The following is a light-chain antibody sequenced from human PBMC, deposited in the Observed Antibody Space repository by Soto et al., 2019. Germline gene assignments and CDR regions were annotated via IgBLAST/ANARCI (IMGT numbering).Light chain of an antibody. Sequence: IVLTQSPGTLSLSPGERATLSCRASQSVRNSYLAWYQQKPGQAPSLLIYDASSRATDIPDRFSGSGSGTDFTLTISRLEPEDFAVYYCQQYDRSPRTFGQGTKVEIK. V-gene: IGKV3-20*01. CDR1: QSVRNSY. J-gene: IGKJ1*01. CDR3: QQYDRSPRT. CDR2: DAS.